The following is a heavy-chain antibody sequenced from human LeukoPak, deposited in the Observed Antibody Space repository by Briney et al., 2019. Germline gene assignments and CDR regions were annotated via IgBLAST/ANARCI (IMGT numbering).Heavy chain of an antibody. CDR2: IIPILGIA. CDR3: ARDRGAAAGTVLWFDP. V-gene: IGHV1-69*04. CDR1: GGTFSSYA. J-gene: IGHJ5*02. D-gene: IGHD6-13*01. Sequence: ASVKVSCKASGGTFSSYAISWVRQAPGQGLEWMGRIIPILGIANYAQKFQGRVTITADKSTSTACMELSSLRSEDTAVYYCARDRGAAAGTVLWFDPWGQGTLVTVSS.